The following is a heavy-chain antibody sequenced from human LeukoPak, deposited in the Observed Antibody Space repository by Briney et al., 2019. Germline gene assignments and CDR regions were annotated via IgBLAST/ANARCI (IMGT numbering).Heavy chain of an antibody. D-gene: IGHD5-24*01. CDR2: IWYDGSNK. V-gene: IGHV3-33*06. Sequence: GRSLRLSCAASGFTFSSYGMHWVRQAPGKGLGWVAVIWYDGSNKYYADSVKGRFTISRDNSKNTLYLQMNSLRAEDTAVYYCAKDITPMVEMATLVDYWGQGTLVTVSS. CDR3: AKDITPMVEMATLVDY. CDR1: GFTFSSYG. J-gene: IGHJ4*02.